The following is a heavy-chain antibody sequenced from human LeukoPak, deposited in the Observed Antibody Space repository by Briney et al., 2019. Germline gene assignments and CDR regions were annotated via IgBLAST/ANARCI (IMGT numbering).Heavy chain of an antibody. J-gene: IGHJ4*02. D-gene: IGHD6-19*01. CDR1: GFTFSSYA. V-gene: IGHV3-23*01. CDR2: ISGSGGST. Sequence: PGGSLRLSCAAPGFTFSSYAMSWVRQAPGKGPEWVSAISGSGGSTYYADSVKGRFTISRDNSKNTLYLQMSSLRAEDTAVYYCAXGXGPXSIAVAGTGFDYWGQGTLVTVSS. CDR3: AXGXGPXSIAVAGTGFDY.